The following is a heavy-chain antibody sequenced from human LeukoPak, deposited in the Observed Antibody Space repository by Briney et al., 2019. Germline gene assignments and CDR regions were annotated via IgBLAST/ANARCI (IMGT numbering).Heavy chain of an antibody. Sequence: GESLKISCQGSGYSFTSYWIAWVRQLPGKGLEWMGIIYPGDSDTRYSPSFQGQVTISADKSINTAYLQWSSLKASDTAMYYCARTQGGYQDAFDIWGQGTMVTVSS. CDR1: GYSFTSYW. J-gene: IGHJ3*02. D-gene: IGHD5-18*01. CDR3: ARTQGGYQDAFDI. V-gene: IGHV5-51*01. CDR2: IYPGDSDT.